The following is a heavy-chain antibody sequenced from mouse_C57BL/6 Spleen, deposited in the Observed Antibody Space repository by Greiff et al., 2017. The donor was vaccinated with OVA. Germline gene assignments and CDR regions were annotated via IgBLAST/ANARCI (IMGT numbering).Heavy chain of an antibody. Sequence: VQLQQSDAELVKPGASVKISCKVSGYTFTDHTIHWMKQRPEQGLEWIGYIYPRDGSTKYNEKFKGKATLTADKSSSTAYMQLNSLTSEDSAVYFRAIGTTVEEYYYAMDYWGQGTSVTVSS. CDR1: GYTFTDHT. V-gene: IGHV1-78*01. CDR3: AIGTTVEEYYYAMDY. CDR2: IYPRDGST. J-gene: IGHJ4*01. D-gene: IGHD1-1*01.